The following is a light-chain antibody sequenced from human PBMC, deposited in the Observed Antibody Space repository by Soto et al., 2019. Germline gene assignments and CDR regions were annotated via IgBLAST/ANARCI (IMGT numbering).Light chain of an antibody. V-gene: IGKV1-27*01. CDR1: QGISNS. Sequence: DIQMTQSPSSLSASVGDRVTITCRASQGISNSLAWYQQTPGKVPKLLIYAAFTSQSGGPSRFSGSGSGTDFTLTISSLQPEYVATYYCQNYNSAPKTFGQGTKVEIK. J-gene: IGKJ1*01. CDR3: QNYNSAPKT. CDR2: AAF.